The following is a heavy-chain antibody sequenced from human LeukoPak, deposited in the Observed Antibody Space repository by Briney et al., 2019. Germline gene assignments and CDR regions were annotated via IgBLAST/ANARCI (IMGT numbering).Heavy chain of an antibody. J-gene: IGHJ5*02. CDR1: GYTLTELS. D-gene: IGHD2-8*01. V-gene: IGHV1-18*01. CDR3: AREFKMGWFDP. Sequence: ASVKVSCKVSGYTLTELSMHWVRQAPGQGLEWMGWISAYNGNTNYAQKLQGRVTMTTDPSTSTAYLELRSLRSDDTAVYYCAREFKMGWFDPWGQGTLVTVSS. CDR2: ISAYNGNT.